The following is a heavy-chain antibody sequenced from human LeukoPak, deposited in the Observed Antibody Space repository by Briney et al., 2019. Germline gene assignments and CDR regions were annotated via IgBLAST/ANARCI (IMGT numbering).Heavy chain of an antibody. CDR1: GGSFSGYY. CDR2: INHVGRT. V-gene: IGHV4-34*01. D-gene: IGHD6-19*01. Sequence: SETLSLTCAVYGGSFSGYYWSWIRQPPGKGLEWIGEINHVGRTNYNPSLKSRVTISVDTSKIQLSLKLSSVTAADTAVYYCARGGITVADAFDIWGQGTMVSVSS. CDR3: ARGGITVADAFDI. J-gene: IGHJ3*02.